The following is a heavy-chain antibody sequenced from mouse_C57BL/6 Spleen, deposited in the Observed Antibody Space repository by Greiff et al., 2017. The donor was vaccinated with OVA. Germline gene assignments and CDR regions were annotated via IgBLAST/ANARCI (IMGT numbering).Heavy chain of an antibody. Sequence: QVQLQQPGAELVKPGASVKLSCKASGYTFTSYWMQWVKQRPGQGLEWIGEIDPSDSYTNYNQKFKGKATLTVDTSSSTAYMQLSSLTSEDSAVYYCARGYYYGRDYWGQGTTLTVSS. CDR1: GYTFTSYW. CDR3: ARGYYYGRDY. V-gene: IGHV1-50*01. CDR2: IDPSDSYT. J-gene: IGHJ2*01. D-gene: IGHD1-1*01.